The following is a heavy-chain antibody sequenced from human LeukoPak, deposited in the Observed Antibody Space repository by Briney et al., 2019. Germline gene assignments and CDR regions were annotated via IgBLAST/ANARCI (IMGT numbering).Heavy chain of an antibody. CDR2: IYYSGST. CDR3: ARHYVAGSSWPTLFDY. Sequence: SETLSLTCTVSGGSISSYYWGWIRQPPGKGLEWIGSIYYSGSTYYNPSLKSRVTISVDTSKNQFSLKLSSVTAADTAVYYCARHYVAGSSWPTLFDYWGQGTLVTVSS. V-gene: IGHV4-39*01. J-gene: IGHJ4*02. CDR1: GGSISSYY. D-gene: IGHD6-13*01.